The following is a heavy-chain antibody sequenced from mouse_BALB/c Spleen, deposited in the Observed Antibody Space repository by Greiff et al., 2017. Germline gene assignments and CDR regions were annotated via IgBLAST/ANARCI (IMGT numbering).Heavy chain of an antibody. Sequence: DVKLVESGGGLVQPGGSRKLSCAASGFTFSSFGMHWVRQAPEKGLEWVAYISSGSSTIYYADTVKGRFTISRDNPKNTLFLQMTSLRSEDTAMYYCARSEKSLYRPPYYAMDYWGQGTSVTVSS. CDR2: ISSGSSTI. D-gene: IGHD2-14*01. CDR3: ARSEKSLYRPPYYAMDY. V-gene: IGHV5-17*02. CDR1: GFTFSSFG. J-gene: IGHJ4*01.